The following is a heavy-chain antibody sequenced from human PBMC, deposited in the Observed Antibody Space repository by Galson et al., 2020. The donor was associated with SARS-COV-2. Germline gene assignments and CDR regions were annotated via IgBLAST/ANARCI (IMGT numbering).Heavy chain of an antibody. V-gene: IGHV4-39*07. CDR3: ARIGLQTSNSYYALDV. CDR1: GGSFSSSSNS. J-gene: IGHJ6*02. Sequence: SETLSLTCSVSGGSFSSSSNSWGWIRQPPGKGPEWIGSIYFSGGTYYNPSLKSRVTISEDTSKNQFSLKLSSVTAADTAVHYCARIGLQTSNSYYALDVWGQGTTVTVSS. D-gene: IGHD4-4*01. CDR2: IYFSGGT.